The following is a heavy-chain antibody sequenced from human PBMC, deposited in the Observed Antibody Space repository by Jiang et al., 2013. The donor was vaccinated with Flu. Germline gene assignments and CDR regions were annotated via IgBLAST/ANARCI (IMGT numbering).Heavy chain of an antibody. V-gene: IGHV4-59*08. D-gene: IGHD3-22*01. CDR1: SGSISSHY. CDR3: ARSYYYDSSGYYAIDAFDI. CDR2: IHNSGTT. Sequence: GLVKPSETLSLTCTVSSGSISSHYWSWIRQPPGKGLEWIGYIHNSGTTNYNPSLKSRVTISIDTSTNQFSLKLISVTAPDTAVYYCARSYYYDSSGYYAIDAFDIWGQGTMVTVSS. J-gene: IGHJ3*02.